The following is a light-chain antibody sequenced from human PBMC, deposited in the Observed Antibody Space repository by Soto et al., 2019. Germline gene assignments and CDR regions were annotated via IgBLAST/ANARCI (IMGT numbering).Light chain of an antibody. J-gene: IGLJ2*01. CDR1: SSNIGSNT. V-gene: IGLV1-44*01. Sequence: QSVLTQPPSASGTPGQRVTISCSGSSSNIGSNTVNWYQQLPGTAPKLLIYSNNQPPSGVPDRFSGSKSGTSASLASSGLQSEDEADYYCAAWDDSLNGYVVFGGGTKVTVL. CDR3: AAWDDSLNGYVV. CDR2: SNN.